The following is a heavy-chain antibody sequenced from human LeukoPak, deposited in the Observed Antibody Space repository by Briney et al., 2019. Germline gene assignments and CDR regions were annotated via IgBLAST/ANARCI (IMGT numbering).Heavy chain of an antibody. J-gene: IGHJ4*02. CDR2: IGGSGDST. D-gene: IGHD2/OR15-2a*01. CDR3: AARPHIIVGGPFDY. CDR1: GLTFSRCA. V-gene: IGHV3-23*01. Sequence: PGGALRLSCAASGLTFSRCAMGWVRLAPGKGLEWVSTIGGSGDSTYYACSVKGRFTISRDHSKNTLYLQMNSLRAEDTAVYYCAARPHIIVGGPFDYWGQGILVTVSS.